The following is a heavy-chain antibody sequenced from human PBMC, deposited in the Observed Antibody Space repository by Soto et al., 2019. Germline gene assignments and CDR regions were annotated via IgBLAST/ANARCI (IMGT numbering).Heavy chain of an antibody. J-gene: IGHJ4*02. V-gene: IGHV4-31*03. CDR1: GGSISSAAYY. CDR2: ISHSGST. CDR3: AREFGSWSPNYDY. Sequence: TSETLSLTCTVSGGSISSAAYYWSWIRQHPGKDLEWIGYISHSGSTYYTPSLKSRVIISADTSKNQFSLNLNSVTAADTAVYYCAREFGSWSPNYDYWGQGTLVTVSS. D-gene: IGHD3-10*01.